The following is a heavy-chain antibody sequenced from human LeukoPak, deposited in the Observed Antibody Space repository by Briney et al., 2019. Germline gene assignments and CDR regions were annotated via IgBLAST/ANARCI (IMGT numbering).Heavy chain of an antibody. CDR2: ISSSSSYI. CDR1: GFTFSSYS. V-gene: IGHV3-21*04. Sequence: GGSLRLSCAASGFTFSSYSMNWVRQAPGKGLEWVSSISSSSSYIYYADSVKGRFTISRDNSKNTLYLQMNSLRAEDTAVYYCAKETSSGNFVTIDCWGQGTLVTVSS. D-gene: IGHD1-26*01. CDR3: AKETSSGNFVTIDC. J-gene: IGHJ4*02.